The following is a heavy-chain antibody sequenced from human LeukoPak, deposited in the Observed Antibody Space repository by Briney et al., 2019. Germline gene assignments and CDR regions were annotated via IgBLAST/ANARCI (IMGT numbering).Heavy chain of an antibody. CDR2: IPFDGRNK. J-gene: IGHJ4*02. CDR1: GFTFSSYG. CDR3: AKDWDSISWIPVGILGL. Sequence: GRSLRLSCAASGFTFSSYGIHWVRQAAGKGLEWVAFIPFDGRNKYYADSVKGRFTISRDNSKSMLYLQMDSLRTEDTAVYYCAKDWDSISWIPVGILGLWGQGTLVTVSS. V-gene: IGHV3-30*02. D-gene: IGHD3-3*02.